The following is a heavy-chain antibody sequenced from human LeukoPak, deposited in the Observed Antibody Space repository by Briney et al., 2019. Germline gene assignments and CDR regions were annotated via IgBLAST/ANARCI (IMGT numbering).Heavy chain of an antibody. D-gene: IGHD5-18*01. CDR1: GFTFSNAW. J-gene: IGHJ4*02. V-gene: IGHV3-15*01. Sequence: GGSLRLSCAASGFTFSNAWMSWVRQAPGKGLEWVGHIKATTDGGTTEYGAPVKGRFTISRDDSKNTLYLQMNSLKSEDTAVYFCTTLPGYSYGYLQDYWGQGTLVTVSS. CDR3: TTLPGYSYGYLQDY. CDR2: IKATTDGGTT.